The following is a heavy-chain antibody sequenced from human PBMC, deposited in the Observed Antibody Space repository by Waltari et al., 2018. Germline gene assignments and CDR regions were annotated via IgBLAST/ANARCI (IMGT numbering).Heavy chain of an antibody. CDR2: ISTYTHKT. Sequence: QVQLVQSENEVRKPGASVRISCKASGYTFDTYGISWMRQAPGQALEWVGWISTYTHKTDYAEKFQGRVTMTTDKSTATVYLDLRSLGSDDSAVYFCARDRDYSSGAPPAFWGQGTQVTVSS. V-gene: IGHV1-18*01. J-gene: IGHJ4*02. D-gene: IGHD2-15*01. CDR1: GYTFDTYG. CDR3: ARDRDYSSGAPPAF.